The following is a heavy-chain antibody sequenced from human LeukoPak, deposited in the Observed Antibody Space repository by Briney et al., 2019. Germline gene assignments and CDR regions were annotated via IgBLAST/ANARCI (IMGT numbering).Heavy chain of an antibody. CDR2: INHRGST. D-gene: IGHD1-26*01. V-gene: IGHV4-34*01. CDR3: ARGSQVGYNY. J-gene: IGHJ4*02. CDR1: GGSFSGYY. Sequence: SEALSHTCAVYGGSFSGYYWSWIRQPPGKGLEWIGEINHRGSTNYNPSLKSRVTISVDTSKNQFSLKLSSVTAADTAVYYCARGSQVGYNYWGQGTLVTVSA.